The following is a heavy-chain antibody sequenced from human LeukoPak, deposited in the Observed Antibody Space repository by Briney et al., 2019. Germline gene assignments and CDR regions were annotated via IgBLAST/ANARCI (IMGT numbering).Heavy chain of an antibody. CDR1: GFTFDDYG. J-gene: IGHJ6*03. D-gene: IGHD6-13*01. CDR3: ARDNEGSRSWVSYYYYMDV. V-gene: IGHV3-21*01. Sequence: GGSLRLSCAASGFTFDDYGMSWVRHAPGKGLEWVSSISSSSSYIYYADSVKGRFTISRDNAKNSLYLQMNSLRAEDTAVYYCARDNEGSRSWVSYYYYMDVWGKGTTVTVSS. CDR2: ISSSSSYI.